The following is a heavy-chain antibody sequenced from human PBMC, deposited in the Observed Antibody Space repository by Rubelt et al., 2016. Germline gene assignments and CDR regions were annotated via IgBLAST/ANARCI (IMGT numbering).Heavy chain of an antibody. CDR2: ITWKSGSI. CDR1: GFIFGDYA. J-gene: IGHJ4*02. CDR3: VKGPSSWYPFFGS. V-gene: IGHV3-9*01. Sequence: SGQPGRSLRLSCTASGFIFGDYAMHWVRQSPGKGLECVSGITWKSGSIDYEDSVKGRFTIPRDNAKNALSLQMNSLRPEDTALYYCVKGPSSWYPFFGSWGQGTLVTVSS. D-gene: IGHD6-13*01.